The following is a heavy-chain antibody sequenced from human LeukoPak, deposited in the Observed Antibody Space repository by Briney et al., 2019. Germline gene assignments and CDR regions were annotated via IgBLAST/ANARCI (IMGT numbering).Heavy chain of an antibody. D-gene: IGHD3-10*01. CDR3: AKAGLYYYGSGSPY. Sequence: GGSLRLSCAASGFTFSDYYMSWIRQAPGKGLEWVSAISGSGGSTYYADSVKGRFTISRDNSKNTLYLQMNSLRAEDTAVYYCAKAGLYYYGSGSPYWGQGTLVTVSS. CDR2: ISGSGGST. CDR1: GFTFSDYY. V-gene: IGHV3-23*01. J-gene: IGHJ4*02.